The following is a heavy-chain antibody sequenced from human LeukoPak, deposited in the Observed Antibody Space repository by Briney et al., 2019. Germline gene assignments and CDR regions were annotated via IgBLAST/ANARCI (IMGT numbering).Heavy chain of an antibody. D-gene: IGHD3-10*01. CDR1: GFTFRVYG. J-gene: IGHJ3*02. CDR3: ARGDYYGSQNYTYDI. CDR2: ISGRGDTI. Sequence: GGSLRLSCAASGFTFRVYGMQWVRQAPGKGLEWVSYISGRGDTIYYADSVKGRFTISRDNARNSLYLQMNSLRSEDTALYYCARGDYYGSQNYTYDIWGQGTMVTVSS. V-gene: IGHV3-48*03.